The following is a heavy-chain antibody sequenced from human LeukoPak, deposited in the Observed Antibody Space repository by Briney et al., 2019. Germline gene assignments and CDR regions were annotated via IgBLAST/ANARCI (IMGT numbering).Heavy chain of an antibody. V-gene: IGHV3-23*01. CDR1: GFTFSSYA. CDR2: IHGRGGIT. D-gene: IGHD3-22*01. Sequence: GGSLRLSCVASGFTFSSYAMTWVRQAPGKGLEWVSVIHGRGGITHHAEHVKGRFSISRDDSRDTLYLQMNSLRAEDTALYYCARDDAIDGGYLHHWGRGIPVTVST. CDR3: ARDDAIDGGYLHH. J-gene: IGHJ1*01.